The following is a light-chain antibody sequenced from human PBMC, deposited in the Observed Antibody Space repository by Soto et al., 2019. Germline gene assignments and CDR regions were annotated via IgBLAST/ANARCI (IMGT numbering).Light chain of an antibody. J-gene: IGKJ4*01. CDR1: QSVSRSY. V-gene: IGKV3-20*01. CDR3: QQYSTSPPVT. Sequence: EIVLTQSPGTLSLSPGERATLSCRASQSVSRSYLAWYQQKPGQAPRLLIYGASNRATGIPDTFSGSGSGTDFTLTISRLEPEDFAVYYCQQYSTSPPVTFGGGTKVEIK. CDR2: GAS.